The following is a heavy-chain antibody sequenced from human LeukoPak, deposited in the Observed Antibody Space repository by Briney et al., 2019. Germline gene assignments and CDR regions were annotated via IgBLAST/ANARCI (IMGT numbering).Heavy chain of an antibody. CDR3: ASSLRLGELSFSLFDY. Sequence: ASVKVSCKASGYTFTSYGISWVRQAPGQGLEWMGWISAYNGNTNYAQKLQDRVTMTTDTSTSTAYMELRSLRSDDTAVYYCASSLRLGELSFSLFDYWGQGTLVTVSS. J-gene: IGHJ4*02. CDR2: ISAYNGNT. CDR1: GYTFTSYG. D-gene: IGHD3-16*02. V-gene: IGHV1-18*01.